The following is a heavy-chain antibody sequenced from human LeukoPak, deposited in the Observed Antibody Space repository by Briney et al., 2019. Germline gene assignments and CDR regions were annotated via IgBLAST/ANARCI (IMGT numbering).Heavy chain of an antibody. CDR2: IKQDGSEK. Sequence: QSGGSLRLSCAASGFTFSSYWMSWVRQAPGKGLEWVANIKQDGSEKYYVDSVKGRFTISRDNAKNSLYLQMNSLRAEDTAVYYCARGPTRITMVRGVIYDYWGQGTLVTVSS. CDR1: GFTFSSYW. CDR3: ARGPTRITMVRGVIYDY. J-gene: IGHJ4*02. D-gene: IGHD3-10*01. V-gene: IGHV3-7*01.